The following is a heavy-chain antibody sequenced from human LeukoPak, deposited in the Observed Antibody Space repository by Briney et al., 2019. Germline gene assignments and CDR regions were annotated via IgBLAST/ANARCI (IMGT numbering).Heavy chain of an antibody. CDR2: IYYSGST. CDR3: ARHSASRYYYYGMDV. Sequence: AETLSLTCTVSGGSISSSSYYWGWIRQPPGKGLEWIGSIYYSGSTYYNPSLKSRVTISVDTSKNQFSLKLSSVTAADTAVYYCARHSASRYYYYGMDVWGQGTTVADSS. J-gene: IGHJ6*02. D-gene: IGHD6-6*01. CDR1: GGSISSSSYY. V-gene: IGHV4-39*01.